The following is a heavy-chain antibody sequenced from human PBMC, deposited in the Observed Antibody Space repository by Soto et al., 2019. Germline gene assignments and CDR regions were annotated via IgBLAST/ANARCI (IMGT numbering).Heavy chain of an antibody. Sequence: GASVKVSCKASGYTFAGNYMQWVRQAPGQGLEWMGWINPNSGGTNYAQKFQGWVTMTRDTSISTAYMELSRLRSDDTAVYYCARDLRRGQYSSGWNYYYYGMDVWGQGTTVTVSS. CDR2: INPNSGGT. J-gene: IGHJ6*02. CDR3: ARDLRRGQYSSGWNYYYYGMDV. D-gene: IGHD6-19*01. V-gene: IGHV1-2*04. CDR1: GYTFAGNY.